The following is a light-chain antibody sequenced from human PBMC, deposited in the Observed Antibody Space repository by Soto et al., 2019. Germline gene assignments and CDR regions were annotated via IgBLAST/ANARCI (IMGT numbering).Light chain of an antibody. CDR1: QSVSSSY. CDR2: GAS. Sequence: EIVLTQSPGTLSLSPGERATLSCRASQSVSSSYLAWYQQKPGQAPRLLIYGASSRAAGIPDRFSGSGSGTDFTLTIGRRETEDFAVYYCQHYGSSPPYTFAQGTKLEIK. J-gene: IGKJ2*01. V-gene: IGKV3-20*01. CDR3: QHYGSSPPYT.